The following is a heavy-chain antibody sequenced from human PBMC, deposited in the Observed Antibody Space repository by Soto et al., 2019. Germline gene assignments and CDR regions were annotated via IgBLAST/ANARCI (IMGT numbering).Heavy chain of an antibody. D-gene: IGHD4-17*01. V-gene: IGHV4-59*01. CDR3: ARAYGDYVFDF. CDR2: IYYSGST. Sequence: QVQLQESGPGLVKPSETLSLTCTVSGGSISSYYWSWIRQPPGKGLEWIGYIYYSGSTNYNHTLKSRVTISVDTTKNHFSLKLSSVTATDTAVYYCARAYGDYVFDFWGQGTLVTVSS. J-gene: IGHJ4*02. CDR1: GGSISSYY.